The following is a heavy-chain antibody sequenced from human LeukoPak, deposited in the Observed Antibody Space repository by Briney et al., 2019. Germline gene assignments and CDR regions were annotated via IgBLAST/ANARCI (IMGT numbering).Heavy chain of an antibody. Sequence: GASVKVSCKASGYSFTDKYMHWVRQAPGQGLEWMGWINPNSGGTNYAQKFQGRVTMTTDTSMSTAYMELSRLTYDDTAVYYCARAGGRSWFDPWGQGTLVTVSS. CDR1: GYSFTDKY. V-gene: IGHV1-2*02. J-gene: IGHJ5*02. CDR2: INPNSGGT. CDR3: ARAGGRSWFDP.